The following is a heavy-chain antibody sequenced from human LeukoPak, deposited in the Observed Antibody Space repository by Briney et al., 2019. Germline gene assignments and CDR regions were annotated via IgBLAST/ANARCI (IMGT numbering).Heavy chain of an antibody. V-gene: IGHV1-69*04. J-gene: IGHJ6*02. Sequence: ASVKVSCKASGGTFSSYAISWVRQAPGQGLEWMGRIIPILGIANNAQKFQGRVTITADKSTSTAYMELSSLRSEDTAVYYCARDKQQLGHYYYYYGMDVWGQGTTVTVSS. CDR1: GGTFSSYA. CDR2: IIPILGIA. CDR3: ARDKQQLGHYYYYYGMDV. D-gene: IGHD6-13*01.